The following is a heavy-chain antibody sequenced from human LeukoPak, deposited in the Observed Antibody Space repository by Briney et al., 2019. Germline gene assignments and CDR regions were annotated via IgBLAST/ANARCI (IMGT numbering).Heavy chain of an antibody. CDR2: IYSGGST. CDR1: GFSLSFNY. V-gene: IGHV3-53*01. J-gene: IGHJ6*03. D-gene: IGHD6-19*01. CDR3: ARAQWRTSSYYYMDV. Sequence: GESLTLACAVSGFSLSFNYISWVRHPQGKGLEWNSVIYSGGSTYYADTVKGRFTISSDDSKITLSLKMNSLRAEDTAIYYCARAQWRTSSYYYMDVWGKGTTVTVSS.